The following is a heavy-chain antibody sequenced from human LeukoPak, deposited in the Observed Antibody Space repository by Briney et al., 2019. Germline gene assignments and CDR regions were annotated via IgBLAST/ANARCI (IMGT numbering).Heavy chain of an antibody. Sequence: SETLSLTCTVSGGSISSYDLRWIRQPPGKGLEWMAYIYYSGSTNYYPSIKSRITISVDTSKNQFSLKLSYVTAADTAVYYCARHSGTAAVGMSAFDIWGQGTMVTVSS. CDR2: IYYSGST. CDR1: GGSISSYD. CDR3: ARHSGTAAVGMSAFDI. J-gene: IGHJ3*02. D-gene: IGHD6-13*01. V-gene: IGHV4-59*08.